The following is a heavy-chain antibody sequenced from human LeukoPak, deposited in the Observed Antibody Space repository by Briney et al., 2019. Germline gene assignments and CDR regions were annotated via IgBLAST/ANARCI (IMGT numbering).Heavy chain of an antibody. CDR1: GGSFSGCY. Sequence: SETLSLTCAVYGGSFSGCYWSLIRQPPGKGLEWIGEINHSGSTNYNPSLKSRVTISVDTSKNQFSLKLSSVTAADTAVYYCARTVRRDGYIDSWGQGTLVTVSS. J-gene: IGHJ4*02. CDR2: INHSGST. CDR3: ARTVRRDGYIDS. V-gene: IGHV4-34*01. D-gene: IGHD5-24*01.